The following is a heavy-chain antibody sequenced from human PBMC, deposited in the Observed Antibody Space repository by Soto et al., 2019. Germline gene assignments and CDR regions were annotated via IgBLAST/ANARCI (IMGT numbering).Heavy chain of an antibody. CDR3: ARDPPLSMIVVVGVDDF. V-gene: IGHV3-21*06. CDR1: GFTLTNEN. J-gene: IGHJ4*02. CDR2: ISSRSTFI. D-gene: IGHD3-22*01. Sequence: GGSLRLSCTVLGFTLTNENMNWVRQAPGKGLEWVSSISSRSTFINYADSVKGRFTISRDNDKGLVYLLMNSLRAEDTAVYYCARDPPLSMIVVVGVDDFWGQGTLVTVSS.